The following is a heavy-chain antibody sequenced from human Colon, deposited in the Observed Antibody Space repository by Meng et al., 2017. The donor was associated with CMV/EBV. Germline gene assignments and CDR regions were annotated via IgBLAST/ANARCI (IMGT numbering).Heavy chain of an antibody. CDR2: IIPIFGTA. CDR3: ARDSDGDYGYYYYGMDV. V-gene: IGHV1-69*05. CDR1: GGTFSSYA. J-gene: IGHJ6*02. D-gene: IGHD4-17*01. Sequence: SVKVSGKASGGTFSSYAISWVRQAPGQGLEWMGGIIPIFGTANYAQKFQGRVTITTDESTSTAYMELSSLRSEDTAVYYCARDSDGDYGYYYYGMDVWGQGTTVTVSS.